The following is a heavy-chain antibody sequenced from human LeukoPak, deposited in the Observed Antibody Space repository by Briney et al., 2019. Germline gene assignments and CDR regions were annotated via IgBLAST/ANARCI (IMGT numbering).Heavy chain of an antibody. J-gene: IGHJ6*04. CDR1: GYTFTSYG. CDR2: ISAYNGST. CDR3: ARGRSGYDNYYYYGMDV. V-gene: IGHV1-18*04. D-gene: IGHD5-12*01. Sequence: ASVKVSCKASGYTFTSYGISWVRQAPGQGLEWMGWISAYNGSTNYAQKLQGRVTMTTDTSTSTAYMELRSLRSDDTAVYYCARGRSGYDNYYYYGMDVWGKGTTVTVSS.